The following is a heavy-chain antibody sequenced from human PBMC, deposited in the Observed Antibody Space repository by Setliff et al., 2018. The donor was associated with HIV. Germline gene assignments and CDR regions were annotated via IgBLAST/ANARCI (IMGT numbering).Heavy chain of an antibody. Sequence: ASVKVSCKTSDYTFTNYGIYWVRQAPGQGLEWMGWISNYNGNTNYAQKFHGRVTMTTDTSTRTAYMEMRGLTYDDTAVYYCAREGSPIYYFDYWSQGTLVTVSS. J-gene: IGHJ4*02. D-gene: IGHD3-10*01. CDR3: AREGSPIYYFDY. CDR2: ISNYNGNT. V-gene: IGHV1-18*01. CDR1: DYTFTNYG.